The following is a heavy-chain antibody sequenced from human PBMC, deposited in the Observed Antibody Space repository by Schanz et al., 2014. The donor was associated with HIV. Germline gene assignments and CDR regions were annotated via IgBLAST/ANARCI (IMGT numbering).Heavy chain of an antibody. CDR3: TRLHYYYDRSGFSFDC. D-gene: IGHD3-22*01. V-gene: IGHV1-2*02. Sequence: QVQLVQSGAAVKKPGASVKVSCKASGYTFTSYSIHWVRQAPGQGLEWMGWINPNSGGTNLAQKFEGRVTMTIDRSITTASMELSRLNSDDTAMYFCTRLHYYYDRSGFSFDCWGQGTLVTVSS. CDR2: INPNSGGT. CDR1: GYTFTSYS. J-gene: IGHJ4*02.